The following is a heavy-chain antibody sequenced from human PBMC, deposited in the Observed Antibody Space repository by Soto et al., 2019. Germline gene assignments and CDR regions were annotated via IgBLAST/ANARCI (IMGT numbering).Heavy chain of an antibody. CDR3: ATGGWHNDN. Sequence: SETLFLTRTVSGGSISRGCYYLGWIRQHPGKGLEWIGYIYYSGSTNYNPSLKSRVTISVDTSKNQFSLKLSSVTAADTAVYYCATGGWHNDNWGPGTLVTVSS. V-gene: IGHV4-61*01. D-gene: IGHD6-19*01. J-gene: IGHJ4*02. CDR1: GGSISRGCYY. CDR2: IYYSGST.